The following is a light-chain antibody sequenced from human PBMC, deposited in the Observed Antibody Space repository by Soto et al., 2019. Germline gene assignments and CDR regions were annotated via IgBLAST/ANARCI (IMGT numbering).Light chain of an antibody. J-gene: IGKJ2*01. CDR2: GAS. CDR3: QQYGSSPYT. V-gene: IGKV3-20*01. Sequence: EIVLTQSPGTLSLSPGERATLSCRASQSVSSSYLAWYQQKPGQAPRLLIYGASNRAAGIPDRFSGSGSRTDFTLTISRLETEDFAVYYCQQYGSSPYTFGQGTKLEIK. CDR1: QSVSSSY.